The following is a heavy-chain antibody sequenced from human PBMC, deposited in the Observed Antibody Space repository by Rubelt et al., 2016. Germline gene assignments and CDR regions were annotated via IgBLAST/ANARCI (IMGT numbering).Heavy chain of an antibody. J-gene: IGHJ4*02. CDR3: RGIWGSYIDY. Sequence: QVQLVQSGAEVKKPGASVKVSCKVSGYTLTALSMPWVRQAPGKGLEWMGGFVPEDGETIYAQKFQGIVTMTEETSADTADMELSSLRSEDTAVYYCRGIWGSYIDYWGQGTLVTVSS. CDR1: GYTLTALS. V-gene: IGHV1-24*01. CDR2: FVPEDGET. D-gene: IGHD3-16*01.